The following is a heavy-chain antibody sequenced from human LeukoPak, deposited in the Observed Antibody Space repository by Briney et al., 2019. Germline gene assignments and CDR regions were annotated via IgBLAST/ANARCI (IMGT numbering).Heavy chain of an antibody. Sequence: PGRSLRLSCAASGFKFGIYSMHWVRQAPGKGLEWLAVISYDGSNKYYADSVKGRFSTSRDNARSTLFLQMNSLTTEDTAVYFCARDVSGYGYWGQGTLVIVSS. CDR3: ARDVSGYGY. V-gene: IGHV3-30*04. J-gene: IGHJ4*02. D-gene: IGHD3-22*01. CDR2: ISYDGSNK. CDR1: GFKFGIYS.